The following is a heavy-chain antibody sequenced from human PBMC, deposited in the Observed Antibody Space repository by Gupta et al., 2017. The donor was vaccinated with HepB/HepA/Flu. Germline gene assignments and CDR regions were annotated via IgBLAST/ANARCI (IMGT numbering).Heavy chain of an antibody. CDR1: GFAVSSHH. D-gene: IGHD1-26*01. J-gene: IGHJ4*02. CDR3: ARDRGASYSLQD. V-gene: IGHV3-66*01. CDR2: IYSGVGT. Sequence: EVQLVESGGGLVQPGGSLRLSCAASGFAVSSHHMSWARQAPGKGLEWVSIIYSGVGTKYADSVKGRFTISRDNSKNTLYLQMNSLRVDDTAVYYCARDRGASYSLQDWGQGTLVTVSS.